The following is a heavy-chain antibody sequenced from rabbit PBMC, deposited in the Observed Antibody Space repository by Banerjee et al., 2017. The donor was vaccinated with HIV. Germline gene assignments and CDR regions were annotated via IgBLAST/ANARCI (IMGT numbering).Heavy chain of an antibody. CDR2: IYVDIRGDT. D-gene: IGHD4-1*01. J-gene: IGHJ4*01. Sequence: QEQLEESGGDLVKPGASLTLTCTASGFSFNNKYVMCWVRQAPGKGLEWIACIYVDIRGDTYYASWAKGRFTISKTSSTTVTLQMTSLTAADTATYFCARVEWVEYHFKLWGQGTLVTVS. CDR3: ARVEWVEYHFKL. CDR1: GFSFNNKYV. V-gene: IGHV1S45*01.